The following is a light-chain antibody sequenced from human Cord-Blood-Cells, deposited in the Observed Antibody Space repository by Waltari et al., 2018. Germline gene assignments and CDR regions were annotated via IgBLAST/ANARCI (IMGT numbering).Light chain of an antibody. V-gene: IGKV1-13*02. CDR3: QQFNSYPLT. CDR2: DAS. CDR1: QGISSA. J-gene: IGKJ4*01. Sequence: AIQLTQSPSSLSASVGDRVTITCRASQGISSALAWYQQKPGKATKLLIYDASSLESGVPSRFSGSGSGTDFTLTISSLQPEDFATDYCQQFNSYPLTFGGGTKVEIK.